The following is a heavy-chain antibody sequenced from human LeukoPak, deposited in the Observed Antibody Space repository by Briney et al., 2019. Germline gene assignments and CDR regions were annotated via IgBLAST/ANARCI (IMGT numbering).Heavy chain of an antibody. CDR2: TSNSGAST. CDR1: GFTFSSYA. D-gene: IGHD4-11*01. CDR3: ARVSPSNNAFDI. V-gene: IGHV3-21*01. Sequence: GGSLRLSCAASGFTFSSYAMTWVRQAPGKGLEWVSTTSNSGASTFYADSVKGRFTISRDNAKNSLYLQMNSLRAEDTAVYYCARVSPSNNAFDIWGQGTMVTVSS. J-gene: IGHJ3*02.